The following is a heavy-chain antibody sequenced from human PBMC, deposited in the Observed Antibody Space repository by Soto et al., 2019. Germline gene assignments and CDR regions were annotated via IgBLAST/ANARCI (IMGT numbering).Heavy chain of an antibody. CDR2: IYYSGST. Sequence: PSETLSLTCTVSGGSISSGGYYWSWIRQHPGKGLEWIGYIYYSGSTYYNPSLKSRVTISVDTSKNQFSLKLSSVTAADTAVYYCAREEGALQTPLVWGKGTTVTVSS. V-gene: IGHV4-31*03. CDR1: GGSISSGGYY. J-gene: IGHJ6*04. CDR3: AREEGALQTPLV.